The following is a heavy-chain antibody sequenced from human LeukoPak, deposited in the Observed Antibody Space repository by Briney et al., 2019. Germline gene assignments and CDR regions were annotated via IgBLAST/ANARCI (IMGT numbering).Heavy chain of an antibody. V-gene: IGHV4-59*08. CDR2: IYYSGST. Sequence: SETLSLTCTVSGGSISSYYWSWIRQPPGRGLEWIGYIYYSGSTNYNPSLKSRVTISVDTSKNQFSLKLSSVTAADTAVYYCAGGPDTAMVQAWGQGTLVTVSS. J-gene: IGHJ5*02. CDR1: GGSISSYY. D-gene: IGHD5-18*01. CDR3: AGGPDTAMVQA.